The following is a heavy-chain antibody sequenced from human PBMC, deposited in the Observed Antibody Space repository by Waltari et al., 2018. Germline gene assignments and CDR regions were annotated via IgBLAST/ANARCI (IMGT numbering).Heavy chain of an antibody. CDR1: GFTLSSFW. V-gene: IGHV3-7*01. CDR2: IKQDGSEK. Sequence: EVQLVESGGGLVQPGGSLRLSCAAYGFTLSSFWMNWVRQTPGKGLGWVAGIKQDGSEKYYADSVKGRFTISRDNAKNSLYLQMNSLRAEDTAVYYCATSGWYCFDYWGQGTLVTVSS. D-gene: IGHD6-19*01. CDR3: ATSGWYCFDY. J-gene: IGHJ4*02.